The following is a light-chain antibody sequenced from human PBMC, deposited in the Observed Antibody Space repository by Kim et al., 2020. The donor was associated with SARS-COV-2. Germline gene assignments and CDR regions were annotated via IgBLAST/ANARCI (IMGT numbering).Light chain of an antibody. V-gene: IGLV3-1*01. CDR2: RDS. CDR1: KLGDKY. J-gene: IGLJ2*01. CDR3: QAWDSSTVV. Sequence: VSPGQTASITCSGDKLGDKYAYWYQQKPRQSPVLVIYRDSKRPSGIPERFSGSNSGNTATLTISGTQAMDEADYYCQAWDSSTVVFGGGTQLTVL.